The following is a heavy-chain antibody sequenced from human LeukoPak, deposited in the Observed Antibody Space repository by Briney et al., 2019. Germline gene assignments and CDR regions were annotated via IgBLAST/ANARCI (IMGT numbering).Heavy chain of an antibody. CDR2: VSGSGGST. V-gene: IGHV3-23*01. J-gene: IGHJ5*02. CDR1: GFTFSNYA. D-gene: IGHD2-2*01. Sequence: GGSLRLSCAASGFTFSNYAMNWVRQAPGKGLEWVSGVSGSGGSTYYADSVKGRFTISRDNSKNTLYLQMNSLRAEDTAVYYCAKERGTYQLLFGAPFDPWGQGTLVTVSS. CDR3: AKERGTYQLLFGAPFDP.